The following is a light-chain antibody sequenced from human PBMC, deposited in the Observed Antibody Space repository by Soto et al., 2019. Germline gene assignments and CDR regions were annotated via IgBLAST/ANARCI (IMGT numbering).Light chain of an antibody. Sequence: IVLTKSPGTLSLSPGERATLSCRASQSVSSSYLAWYQQKPGQAPRLLIYGASSRATGIPDRFSGSGSGTDITLTISRLEPEDFAVYYCQQYGSSPLTFGGGTKVEIK. CDR2: GAS. CDR3: QQYGSSPLT. CDR1: QSVSSSY. J-gene: IGKJ4*01. V-gene: IGKV3-20*01.